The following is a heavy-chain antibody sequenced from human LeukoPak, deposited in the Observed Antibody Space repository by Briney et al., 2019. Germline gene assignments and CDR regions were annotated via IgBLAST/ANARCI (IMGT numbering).Heavy chain of an antibody. Sequence: PSETLSLTCTVSGGSISSYYWSWTRQPPGKGLEWIGYIYYSGSTNYNPSLKSRVTISVDTSKNQFSLKLSSVTAADTAVYYCARDTTPWGYSDLWGRGTLVTVSS. CDR2: IYYSGST. CDR1: GGSISSYY. D-gene: IGHD1-14*01. V-gene: IGHV4-59*01. J-gene: IGHJ2*01. CDR3: ARDTTPWGYSDL.